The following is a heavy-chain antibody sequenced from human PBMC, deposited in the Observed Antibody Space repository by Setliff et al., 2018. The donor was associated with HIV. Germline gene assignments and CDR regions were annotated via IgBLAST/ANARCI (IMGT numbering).Heavy chain of an antibody. J-gene: IGHJ4*02. Sequence: LSLSCAGSGFNFNNYNMSWIRQAPGKGLEWVSSISGGSTYYADSVKGRFTISRDNSKNTLYLQMNSLRPEDTAVYYCARGGISGYYLAYWGQGTLVTVSS. CDR1: GFNFNNYN. CDR2: ISGGST. V-gene: IGHV3-66*02. D-gene: IGHD3-22*01. CDR3: ARGGISGYYLAY.